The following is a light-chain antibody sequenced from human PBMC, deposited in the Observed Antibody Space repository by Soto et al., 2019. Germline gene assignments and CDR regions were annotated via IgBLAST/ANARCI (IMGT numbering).Light chain of an antibody. Sequence: QSALTQPPSASGCPGQSVTISCTGTSSDVGGYNSVSWYQHHPGKAPKVMIYEVTKRPSGVPDRFSGSKSGNTASLTVSGLQAEDEADYYCASSAGTFYVFGSGTKLTVL. CDR2: EVT. CDR3: ASSAGTFYV. V-gene: IGLV2-8*01. J-gene: IGLJ1*01. CDR1: SSDVGGYNS.